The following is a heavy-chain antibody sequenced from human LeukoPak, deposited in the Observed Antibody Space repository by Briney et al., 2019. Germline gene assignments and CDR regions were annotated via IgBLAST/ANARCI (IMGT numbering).Heavy chain of an antibody. CDR2: ISSGSSAI. J-gene: IGHJ4*02. Sequence: PGGSLRLSYAASGFTFSSYAMTWVRQAPGKGLEWVSIISSGSSAIFSADALKGRFTISRDDAKNLLYLDMNSLRAEDTAVYYRARGHTAVTRHFDFWGQGTLVTVSS. V-gene: IGHV3-21*01. CDR1: GFTFSSYA. CDR3: ARGHTAVTRHFDF. D-gene: IGHD4-17*01.